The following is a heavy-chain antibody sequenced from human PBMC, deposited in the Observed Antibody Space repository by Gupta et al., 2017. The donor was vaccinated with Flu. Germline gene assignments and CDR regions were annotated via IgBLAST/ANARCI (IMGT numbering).Heavy chain of an antibody. CDR1: GGSLSSGSYY. V-gene: IGHV4-61*02. J-gene: IGHJ6*02. Sequence: QVQLQESGPGLVKPSQTLSLTGTVSGGSLSSGSYYWSWIRQPAGKGLEWIGRIYTSGSTNYNPSLKSRVTISVDTSKNQFSLKLSSVTAADTAVYYCARDSYYYGMDVWGQGTTVTVSS. CDR2: IYTSGST. CDR3: ARDSYYYGMDV.